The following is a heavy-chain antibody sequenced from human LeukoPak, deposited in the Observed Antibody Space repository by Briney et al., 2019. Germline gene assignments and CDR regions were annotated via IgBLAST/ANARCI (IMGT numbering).Heavy chain of an antibody. Sequence: GGSLRLSCAASGFTFSSYWMSWVRQAPGKGLEWVANIKQDGSEKYYVDSVKGRFTISRDNAKSSLYLQMNSLRAEDTAVYYCARGSLLRYFDWLLSYYFDYWGQGTLVTVSS. D-gene: IGHD3-9*01. CDR3: ARGSLLRYFDWLLSYYFDY. CDR1: GFTFSSYW. V-gene: IGHV3-7*03. CDR2: IKQDGSEK. J-gene: IGHJ4*02.